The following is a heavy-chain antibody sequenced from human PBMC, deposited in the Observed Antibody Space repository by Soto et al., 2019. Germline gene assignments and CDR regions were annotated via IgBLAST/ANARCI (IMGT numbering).Heavy chain of an antibody. Sequence: PGGSLRLSCAASGFTFDDYGMSWVRQAPGKGLEWVSGINWNGGSTGYADSVKGRFTISRDNAKNSLYLQMNSLRAEDTAVYYCAKDLSRGGFYYMDVWGKGTTVTVSS. CDR3: AKDLSRGGFYYMDV. D-gene: IGHD3-3*01. CDR2: INWNGGST. J-gene: IGHJ6*03. V-gene: IGHV3-20*04. CDR1: GFTFDDYG.